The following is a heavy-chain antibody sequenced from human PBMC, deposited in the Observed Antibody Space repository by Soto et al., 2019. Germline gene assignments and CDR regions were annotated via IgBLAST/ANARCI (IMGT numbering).Heavy chain of an antibody. J-gene: IGHJ6*01. Sequence: QVQLVQSGGEVKKPGASVKVSCKASGYTFTIYGINWVRQAPGQGLEWMGWISPDNGNTNYAQKLQGRVTMTTDPSACTAYMELRSLRSDDTAVYYCARALGYSGYAGMDVWGQGARVTGSS. D-gene: IGHD5-12*01. CDR2: ISPDNGNT. CDR3: ARALGYSGYAGMDV. CDR1: GYTFTIYG. V-gene: IGHV1-18*01.